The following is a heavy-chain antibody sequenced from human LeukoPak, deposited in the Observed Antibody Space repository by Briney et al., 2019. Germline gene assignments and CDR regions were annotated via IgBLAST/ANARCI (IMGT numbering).Heavy chain of an antibody. CDR3: ARVYCSSTSCYKTHFDY. CDR2: INPSGGST. V-gene: IGHV1-46*01. CDR1: GYTFTSYY. Sequence: GASVKVSCKASGYTFTSYYMHWVRQAPGQGLEWMGIINPSGGSTSYAQKFQGRVTMTRDTSTSTVYMELSSLRSEDTAVYYCARVYCSSTSCYKTHFDYWGQGTLVTVSS. D-gene: IGHD2-2*02. J-gene: IGHJ4*02.